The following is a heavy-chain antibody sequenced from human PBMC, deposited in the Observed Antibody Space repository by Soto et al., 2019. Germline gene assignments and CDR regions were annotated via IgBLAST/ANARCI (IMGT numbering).Heavy chain of an antibody. CDR3: ARRAADYDYVWGSYRYDEIDY. CDR1: GGSISSSSYY. V-gene: IGHV4-39*01. D-gene: IGHD3-16*02. CDR2: IYYSGST. Sequence: SETLSLTCTVSGGSISSSSYYWGWIRQPPGKGLEWIGSIYYSGSTYYNPSLKSRVTISVDTSKNQFSLKLSSVTAADTAVYYCARRAADYDYVWGSYRYDEIDYWGQGTLVTVSS. J-gene: IGHJ4*02.